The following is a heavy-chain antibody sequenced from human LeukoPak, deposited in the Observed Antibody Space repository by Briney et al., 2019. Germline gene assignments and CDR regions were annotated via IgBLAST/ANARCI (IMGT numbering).Heavy chain of an antibody. D-gene: IGHD4-17*01. J-gene: IGHJ3*02. CDR1: GFTFGDYG. CDR2: INWNGGTT. CDR3: ARDLGYGDYVSAFDI. V-gene: IGHV3-20*04. Sequence: GGSLRLSCAASGFTFGDYGMNWVRQAPGKGLEWVSGINWNGGTTGYADSVKGRFTISRDNVKNSLHLQMNSVRAEDTALYYCARDLGYGDYVSAFDIWGQGTMVTVSS.